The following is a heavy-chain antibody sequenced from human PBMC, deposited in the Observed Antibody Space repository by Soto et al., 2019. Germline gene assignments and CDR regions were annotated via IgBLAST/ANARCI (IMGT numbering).Heavy chain of an antibody. CDR3: ERTSTSGTRFDY. CDR1: GGSISTSNW. Sequence: QVQLQESGPGLVKPSGTLSLTCAISGGSISTSNWWSWVRQPPGKGLEWIGEVYHSGSTNYNPSFKSRVAMSVDKSKNQFPLKLHSVTAADTALYYCERTSTSGTRFDYWGQGSLVTVSS. D-gene: IGHD1-1*01. J-gene: IGHJ4*02. V-gene: IGHV4-4*02. CDR2: VYHSGST.